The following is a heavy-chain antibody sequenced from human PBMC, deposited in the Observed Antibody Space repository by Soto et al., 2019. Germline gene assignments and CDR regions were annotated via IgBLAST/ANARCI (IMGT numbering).Heavy chain of an antibody. D-gene: IGHD3-3*01. CDR1: GYTFTSYG. CDR2: ISAYNGST. V-gene: IGHV1-18*01. Sequence: QVQLVQSGAEVKKPGASVKVSCKASGYTFTSYGISWVRQAPGQGLEWMGWISAYNGSTNYAQKLQGRVTMTTDTSTSTAYMELRSLRSDDTAVYYCARDRDYDFWSGYYMAYYGLDVWGQGTTVTVSS. J-gene: IGHJ6*02. CDR3: ARDRDYDFWSGYYMAYYGLDV.